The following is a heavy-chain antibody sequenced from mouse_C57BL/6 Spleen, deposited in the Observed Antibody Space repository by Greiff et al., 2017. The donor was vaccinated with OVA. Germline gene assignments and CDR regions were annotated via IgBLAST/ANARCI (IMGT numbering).Heavy chain of an antibody. CDR2: IYPGDGDT. J-gene: IGHJ1*03. Sequence: VQLVESGAELVKPGASVKISCKASGYAFSSYWMNWVKQRPGKGLEWIGQIYPGDGDTNYNGKFKGKATLTADKSSSTAYMQLSSLTSEDSAVYFCARPNKDWYFDVWGTGTTVTVAS. V-gene: IGHV1-80*01. CDR1: GYAFSSYW. CDR3: ARPNKDWYFDV.